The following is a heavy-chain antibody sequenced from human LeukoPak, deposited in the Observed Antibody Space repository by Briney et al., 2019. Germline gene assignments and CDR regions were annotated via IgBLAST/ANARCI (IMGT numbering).Heavy chain of an antibody. CDR1: GFTFSRHW. CDR2: INHGGST. D-gene: IGHD1-20*01. CDR3: AREEYNWSPVPHFDY. V-gene: IGHV4-4*02. J-gene: IGHJ4*02. Sequence: GSLRLSCAASGFTFSRHWMTWVRQSPGKGLEWIGEINHGGSTTYNPSLKSRVTISVDTSKNQFSLKLSSVTAADTAVYYCAREEYNWSPVPHFDYWGQGTLVTVSS.